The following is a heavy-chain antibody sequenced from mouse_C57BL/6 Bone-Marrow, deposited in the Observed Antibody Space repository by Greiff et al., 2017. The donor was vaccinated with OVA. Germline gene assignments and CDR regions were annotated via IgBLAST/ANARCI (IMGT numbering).Heavy chain of an antibody. CDR1: GFTFSDYY. Sequence: EVQRVESGGGLVQPGGSLKLSCAASGFTFSDYYMYWVRQTPEKRLEWVAYISNGGGSTYYPDTVKGRFTISRDNAKNTLYLQMSRLKSEDTAMYYCARGSHYYGSRFAYWGQGTLVTVSA. CDR3: ARGSHYYGSRFAY. J-gene: IGHJ3*01. V-gene: IGHV5-12*01. CDR2: ISNGGGST. D-gene: IGHD1-1*01.